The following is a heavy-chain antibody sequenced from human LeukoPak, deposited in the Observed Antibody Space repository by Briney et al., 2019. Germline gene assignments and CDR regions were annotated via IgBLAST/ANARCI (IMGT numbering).Heavy chain of an antibody. CDR2: INHSGST. J-gene: IGHJ4*02. D-gene: IGHD2-15*01. Sequence: SETLSLNCAVYGGSFSAYYWSWVRQPPGKGLEWIGEINHSGSTNYNPSLKSRVTMSVDTSKNHFSLKLSSVTAADTAVYYCARLAGYCSAGTCYHLDYWGQGTLVTVSS. V-gene: IGHV4-34*01. CDR3: ARLAGYCSAGTCYHLDY. CDR1: GGSFSAYY.